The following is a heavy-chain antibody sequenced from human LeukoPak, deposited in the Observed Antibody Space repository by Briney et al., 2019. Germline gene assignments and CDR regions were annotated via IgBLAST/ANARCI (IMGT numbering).Heavy chain of an antibody. J-gene: IGHJ4*02. V-gene: IGHV1-18*01. Sequence: ASVKVSCKASGYTFTSYGISWVRQAPGQGLEWTGWISAYNGNTNYAQKLQGRVTMTTDTSTSTAYMELRSLRSDDTAVYYCASSAAGYCSSTSCGYFDYWGQGTLVTVSS. D-gene: IGHD2-2*01. CDR1: GYTFTSYG. CDR3: ASSAAGYCSSTSCGYFDY. CDR2: ISAYNGNT.